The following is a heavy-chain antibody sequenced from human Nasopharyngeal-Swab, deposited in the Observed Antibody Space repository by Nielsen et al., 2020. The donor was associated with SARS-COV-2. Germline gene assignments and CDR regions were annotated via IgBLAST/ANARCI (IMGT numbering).Heavy chain of an antibody. CDR3: AREGGRGGIWNYYYYYMDV. D-gene: IGHD3-10*01. V-gene: IGHV4-59*12. CDR1: GGSTSTYY. Sequence: SETLSLTCTVSGGSTSTYYWRWIRQPPGKGLEWIGYIYFTGTTNYNPSPKSRVTISVDTSKNQFSLKLSSVTAADTAVYSCAREGGRGGIWNYYYYYMDVWGKGTTVTVSS. J-gene: IGHJ6*03. CDR2: IYFTGTT.